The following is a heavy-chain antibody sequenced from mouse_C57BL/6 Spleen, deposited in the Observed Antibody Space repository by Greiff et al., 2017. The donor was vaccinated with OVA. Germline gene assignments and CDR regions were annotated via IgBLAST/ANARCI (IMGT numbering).Heavy chain of an antibody. D-gene: IGHD1-2*01. CDR1: GYSITSGYY. CDR3: ARDGATAPFAY. J-gene: IGHJ3*01. CDR2: ISYDGSN. V-gene: IGHV3-6*01. Sequence: EVQLVESGPGLVKPSQSLSLTCSVTGYSITSGYYWNWIRQFPGNKLEWMGYISYDGSNNYNPSLKNRISITRDTSKNQFFLKLNSVTTEDTATYYCARDGATAPFAYWGQGTLVTVSA.